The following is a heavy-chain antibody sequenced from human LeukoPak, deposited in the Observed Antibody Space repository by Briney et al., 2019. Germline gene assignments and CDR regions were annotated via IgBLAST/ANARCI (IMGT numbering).Heavy chain of an antibody. Sequence: SETLSLTCTVSGGSISSYYWSWIRQPPGKGLEWIGYIYYSGSTNYNPSLKSRVTISVDTSKNQFSLKLSSVTAADTAVYYCASLPITGTTYGGGIDVWGQGTTVTVSS. CDR1: GGSISSYY. D-gene: IGHD1-7*01. V-gene: IGHV4-59*01. J-gene: IGHJ6*02. CDR2: IYYSGST. CDR3: ASLPITGTTYGGGIDV.